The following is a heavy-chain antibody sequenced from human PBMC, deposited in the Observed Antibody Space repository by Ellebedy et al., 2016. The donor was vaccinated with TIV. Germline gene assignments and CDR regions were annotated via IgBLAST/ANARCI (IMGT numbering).Heavy chain of an antibody. D-gene: IGHD5-12*01. J-gene: IGHJ4*02. V-gene: IGHV3-21*01. CDR1: GFTFDTYN. CDR3: ARDDQKDIMATNPDY. Sequence: GESLKISCAASGFTFDTYNMHWVRQAPGNGLEWVSSITSTTTYKYYADSVKGRFTISRDNAKNSLYLHMNSLRAEDTAVYYCARDDQKDIMATNPDYWGQGTLVTVSS. CDR2: ITSTTTYK.